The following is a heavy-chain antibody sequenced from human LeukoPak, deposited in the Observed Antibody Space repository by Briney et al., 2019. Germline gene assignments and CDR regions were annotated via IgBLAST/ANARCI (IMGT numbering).Heavy chain of an antibody. CDR3: ATSLLQSFAFDI. CDR2: IDPNNGGT. V-gene: IGHV1-2*06. D-gene: IGHD3-22*01. CDR1: GYTFTGYY. Sequence: ASVKVSCKASGYTFTGYYIHWLRQAPGQGLEWKGRIDPNNGGTNSAQRLQGRVTMTRDTSISTVHMELSRLTSDDTAVYYCATSLLQSFAFDIWGQGTMVTVSS. J-gene: IGHJ3*02.